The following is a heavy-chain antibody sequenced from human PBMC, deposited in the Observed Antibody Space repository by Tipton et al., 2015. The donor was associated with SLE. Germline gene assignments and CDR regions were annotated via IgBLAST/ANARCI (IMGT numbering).Heavy chain of an antibody. CDR1: GFTFSSYA. D-gene: IGHD1/OR15-1a*01. V-gene: IGHV3-23*04. CDR3: AKFEKTTDFYLDS. CDR2: ISGGGGST. Sequence: QLVQSGGGLIQSGGSLRLSCATSGFTFSSYALSWVRRAPGKGLEWVSAISGGGGSTYYADFVKGRFSISIDKSKKTLFLQMNSLRVDDTATYYCAKFEKTTDFYLDSWGQVTLVSLSS. J-gene: IGHJ4*02.